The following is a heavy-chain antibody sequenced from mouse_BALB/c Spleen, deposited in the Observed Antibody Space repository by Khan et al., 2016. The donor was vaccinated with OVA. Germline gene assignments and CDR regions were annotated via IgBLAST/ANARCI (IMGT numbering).Heavy chain of an antibody. V-gene: IGHV14-3*02. Sequence: EVELVESGAELVKPGASVQLSCTASGFNIKDTYIHWVKRRPEQGLEWIGRITPATGNTDYAPKFQGQATMRADTSSNTAYLQLSSLTSGDTAVYYCVRPACDPRNLDFWGAGTTVTVSS. CDR3: VRPACDPRNLDF. D-gene: IGHD2-13*01. CDR2: ITPATGNT. CDR1: GFNIKDTY. J-gene: IGHJ1*01.